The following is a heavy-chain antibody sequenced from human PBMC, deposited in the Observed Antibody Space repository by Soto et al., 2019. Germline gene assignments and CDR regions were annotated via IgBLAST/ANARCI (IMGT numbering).Heavy chain of an antibody. D-gene: IGHD3-22*01. J-gene: IGHJ6*02. CDR1: GGSISSSSYY. Sequence: QLQLQESGPGLVKPSETLSLTCTVSGGSISSSSYYWGWIRQPPGKGLEWIGSIYYRVSTYYNPSLKSRVTISVDTSKNQFSLKLSSVTAADTAVYYCARFRGVFWPVEIDYYDSSGHTEAGGMDVWGQGTTVTVSS. CDR3: ARFRGVFWPVEIDYYDSSGHTEAGGMDV. CDR2: IYYRVST. V-gene: IGHV4-39*01.